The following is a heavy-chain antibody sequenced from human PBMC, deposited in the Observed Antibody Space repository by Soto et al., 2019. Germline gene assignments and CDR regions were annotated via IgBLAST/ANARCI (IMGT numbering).Heavy chain of an antibody. D-gene: IGHD3-22*01. CDR1: GGSSSSTTYY. Sequence: QLLLQESGPGLVKPSETLSLTCTVSGGSSSSTTYYWGWIRQSPGKGLEWIGNIYSGGNTYYNPSLTSRITISVDTSKSHLALQLISVTAADTAVYYCAGQSYESRGYFDAYWGEGTLVTVSS. V-gene: IGHV4-39*01. CDR2: IYSGGNT. J-gene: IGHJ4*02. CDR3: AGQSYESRGYFDAY.